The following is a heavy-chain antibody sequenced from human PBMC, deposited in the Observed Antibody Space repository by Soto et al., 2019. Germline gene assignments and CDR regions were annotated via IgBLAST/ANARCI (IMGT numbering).Heavy chain of an antibody. D-gene: IGHD2-2*01. V-gene: IGHV4-30-2*01. Sequence: QLQLQKSGSGLVKPSQTLSLTCAVSGVSISSGGDSWSWIRQPPGKGLEWIGYIYHSVSTYYNPSLKSRVTISVDRTKNKFSLKLSSVTAADKAVYYCASVPARWGQGTLVTVSS. J-gene: IGHJ4*02. CDR3: ASVPAR. CDR2: IYHSVST. CDR1: GVSISSGGDS.